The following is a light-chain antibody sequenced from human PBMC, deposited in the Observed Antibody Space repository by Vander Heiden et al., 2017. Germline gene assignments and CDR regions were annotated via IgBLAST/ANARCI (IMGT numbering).Light chain of an antibody. Sequence: SSELTRPPPVSVSPGQTASITCSGDKLGDKYACWYQQKPGQSPVLVIYQDTKRPSGIPERFSGSNSGNTATLTISGTQAMDEADYYCQAWDSSTRVVFGGGTKLTVL. V-gene: IGLV3-1*01. CDR3: QAWDSSTRVV. J-gene: IGLJ2*01. CDR2: QDT. CDR1: KLGDKY.